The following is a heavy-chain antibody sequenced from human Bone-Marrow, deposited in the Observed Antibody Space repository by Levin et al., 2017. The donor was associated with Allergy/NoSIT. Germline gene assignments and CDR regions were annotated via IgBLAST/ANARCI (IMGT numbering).Heavy chain of an antibody. CDR2: IYNSGTT. CDR3: ARGVETTRRWSGSGWYDF. CDR1: GGSITGYY. Sequence: SETLSLTCSVSGGSITGYYWTWIRQSPEKGLEWIGYIYNSGTTSYNPSLRTRVTISEVTSKNQFSLDLRSVTAADTAIYYCARGVETTRRWSGSGWYDFWGPGTLVTVSS. V-gene: IGHV4-59*01. J-gene: IGHJ5*01. D-gene: IGHD5-24*01.